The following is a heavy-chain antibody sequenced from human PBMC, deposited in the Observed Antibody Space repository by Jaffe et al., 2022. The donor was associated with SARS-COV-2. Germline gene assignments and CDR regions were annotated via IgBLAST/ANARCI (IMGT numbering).Heavy chain of an antibody. J-gene: IGHJ3*02. V-gene: IGHV3-9*01. CDR1: GFTFDDYA. CDR3: ASGGYSYGLDAFDI. D-gene: IGHD5-18*01. CDR2: ISWNSGSI. Sequence: EVQLVESGGGLVQPGRSLRLSCAASGFTFDDYAMHWVRQAPGKGLEWVSGISWNSGSIGYADSVKGRFTISRDNAKNSLYLQMNSLRAEDTALYYCASGGYSYGLDAFDIWGQGTMVTVSS.